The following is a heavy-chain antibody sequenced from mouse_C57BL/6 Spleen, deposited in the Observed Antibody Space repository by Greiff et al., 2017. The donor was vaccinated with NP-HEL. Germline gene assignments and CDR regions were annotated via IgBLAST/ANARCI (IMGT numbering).Heavy chain of an antibody. D-gene: IGHD2-4*01. V-gene: IGHV1-74*01. J-gene: IGHJ1*03. CDR1: GYTFTSYW. CDR2: IHPSDSDT. Sequence: VQLQQPGAELVKPGASVKVSCKASGYTFTSYWMHWVKQRPGQGLEWIGRIHPSDSDTNYNQKFKGKATLTVDKSSSTAYMQLSSLTSEDSAVYYCARYGDYDVDWYFDVWGTGTTVTVA. CDR3: ARYGDYDVDWYFDV.